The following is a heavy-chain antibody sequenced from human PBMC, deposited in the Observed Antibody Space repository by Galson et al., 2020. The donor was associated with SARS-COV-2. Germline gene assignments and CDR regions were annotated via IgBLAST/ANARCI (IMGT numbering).Heavy chain of an antibody. V-gene: IGHV4-30-2*01. CDR3: ARERQVSYGPGTYYFFAF. J-gene: IGHJ4*02. CDR1: GDSISSGPYS. CDR2: IYHSGTT. Sequence: ETSETLSLTCAVSGDSISSGPYSWTWIRQPPGKGLEWIGYIYHSGTTYYNPSLRSRVTISINRSANQFYLKLSSVTAADTAVYYCARERQVSYGPGTYYFFAFWGQGAPVTVSS. D-gene: IGHD3-10*01.